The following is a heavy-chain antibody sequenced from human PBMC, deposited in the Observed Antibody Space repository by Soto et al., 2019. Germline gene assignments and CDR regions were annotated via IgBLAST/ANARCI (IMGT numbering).Heavy chain of an antibody. J-gene: IGHJ6*02. CDR1: GGSFSGYY. V-gene: IGHV4-34*01. D-gene: IGHD3-3*01. CDR3: ARLDSGYDFWKYYYGMDV. CDR2: INHSGST. Sequence: SETLSLTCAVYGGSFSGYYWSWIRQPPGKGPEWIGEINHSGSTNYNPSLKSRVTISVDTSKNQFSLKLSSVTAADTAVYYCARLDSGYDFWKYYYGMDVWGQGTKVTVSS.